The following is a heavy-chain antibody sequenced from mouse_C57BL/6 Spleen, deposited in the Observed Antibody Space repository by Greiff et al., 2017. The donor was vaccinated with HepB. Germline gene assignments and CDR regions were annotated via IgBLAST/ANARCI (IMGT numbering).Heavy chain of an antibody. V-gene: IGHV1-59*01. CDR1: GYTFTSYW. D-gene: IGHD1-1*01. CDR3: ARPYYYGSSSYYFDY. J-gene: IGHJ2*01. CDR2: IDPSDSYT. Sequence: QVQLQQPGAELVRPGTSVKLSCKASGYTFTSYWMHWVKQSPGQGLEWIGVIDPSDSYTNYNQKFKGKATLTVDTSASTAYMQLSSLTSEDSAVYYCARPYYYGSSSYYFDYWGQGTTLTVSS.